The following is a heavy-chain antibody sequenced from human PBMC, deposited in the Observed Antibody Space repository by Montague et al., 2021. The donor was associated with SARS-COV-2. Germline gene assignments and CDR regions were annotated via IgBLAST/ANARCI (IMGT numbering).Heavy chain of an antibody. CDR3: ARGRQRINMIVVVVTGGEYYFDF. D-gene: IGHD3-22*01. Sequence: SETLSLTCAVYDGSFSDYSWTWIRQPPGKGLEWIGEINHRESTNYNPSPKSRVTISVDTSKNQLSLKMTSVTAADTAVYYCARGRQRINMIVVVVTGGEYYFDFGGQGTLVAVSS. J-gene: IGHJ4*02. V-gene: IGHV4-34*01. CDR2: INHREST. CDR1: DGSFSDYS.